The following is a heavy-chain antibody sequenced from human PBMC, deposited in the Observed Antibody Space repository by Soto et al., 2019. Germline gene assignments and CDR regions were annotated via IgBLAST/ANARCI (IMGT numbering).Heavy chain of an antibody. CDR1: GDTISTGGYT. J-gene: IGHJ5*02. CDR3: ARCYYDSIGFTVSP. V-gene: IGHV4-61*05. D-gene: IGHD3-22*01. Sequence: PSETLSLTCDVSGDTISTGGYTWAWIRQPPGKGLEWIGYIYYSGSTNYNPSLKSRVTISVETSKNQFSMKMTSVTAADTAVYYCARCYYDSIGFTVSPWGQGTLVTVAS. CDR2: IYYSGST.